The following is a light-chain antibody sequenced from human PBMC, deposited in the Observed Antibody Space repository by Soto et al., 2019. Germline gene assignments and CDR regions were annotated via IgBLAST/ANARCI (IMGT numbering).Light chain of an antibody. V-gene: IGKV1-9*01. Sequence: DIQLTQSPSFLSASVGDGVTITCRASQGISSYLAWYQQRPGKAPKLLIYAASTLQSGVPSRFSGSGSGTEFTLTISSLQPEDFVTYYCQQFNSYPTFGGGTKVEIK. CDR2: AAS. CDR1: QGISSY. J-gene: IGKJ4*01. CDR3: QQFNSYPT.